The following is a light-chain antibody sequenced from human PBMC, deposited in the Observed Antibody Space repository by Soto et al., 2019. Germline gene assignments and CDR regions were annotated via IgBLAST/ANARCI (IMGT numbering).Light chain of an antibody. V-gene: IGKV3-20*01. CDR2: GAS. J-gene: IGKJ1*01. Sequence: IVLRQSPGTLSLSTGERATLSCRASQTLSNSFIAWYQQKPGQAPRLLIYGASSRATGIPDRFSGSGSGTDFTLTISRLEPEDFAVYYCQQYGSSPRTFGQGTNVAIK. CDR3: QQYGSSPRT. CDR1: QTLSNSF.